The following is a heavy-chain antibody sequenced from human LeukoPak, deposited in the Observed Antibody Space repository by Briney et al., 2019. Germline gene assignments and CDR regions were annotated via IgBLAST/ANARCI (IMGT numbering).Heavy chain of an antibody. J-gene: IGHJ4*02. CDR3: ARGNRLGYSYGLDY. Sequence: PSETLSLTCTVSNTSISTYYWSWIRQPPGKGLEWIGYIYYSGNTNYNSSLKSRVTISLDTSKNQFSPKLSSVTAADTAVYYCARGNRLGYSYGLDYWGQGTLVTVSS. D-gene: IGHD5-18*01. CDR2: IYYSGNT. V-gene: IGHV4-59*01. CDR1: NTSISTYY.